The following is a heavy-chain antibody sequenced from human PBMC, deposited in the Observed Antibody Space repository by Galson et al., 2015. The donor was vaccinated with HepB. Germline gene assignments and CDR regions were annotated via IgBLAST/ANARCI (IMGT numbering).Heavy chain of an antibody. CDR1: GFTGSTNY. V-gene: IGHV3-53*01. D-gene: IGHD3-10*01. CDR3: TTGALFRGYHYVDG. CDR2: IHGAGIT. Sequence: SLRLSCAVSGFTGSTNYMSWVRQAPGKGLEWVSLIHGAGITRYAESVKGRFTISRDNSKNTMYLQMNSLRAEDTAVYYCTTGALFRGYHYVDGWGKGTTVTVSS. J-gene: IGHJ6*03.